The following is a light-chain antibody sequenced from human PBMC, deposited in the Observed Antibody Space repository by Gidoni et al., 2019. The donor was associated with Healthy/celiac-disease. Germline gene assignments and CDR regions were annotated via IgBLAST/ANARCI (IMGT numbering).Light chain of an antibody. J-gene: IGKJ1*01. Sequence: DIQMTQSPSSLSASVGDRVTITCRASQIISSYLNWYQQKPGKAPKLLIYAASSLQSGVPSRFSGSGSGTDFTLTISSLQPEDFATYYCRQSYSTLWTFGQGTKVEIK. CDR3: RQSYSTLWT. CDR2: AAS. V-gene: IGKV1-39*01. CDR1: QIISSY.